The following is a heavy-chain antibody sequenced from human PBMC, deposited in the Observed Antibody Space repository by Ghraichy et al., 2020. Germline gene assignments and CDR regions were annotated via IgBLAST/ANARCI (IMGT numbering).Heavy chain of an antibody. J-gene: IGHJ4*02. V-gene: IGHV3-9*01. CDR2: IFWNSDSI. Sequence: GGSLRLSCVASGFTFHDYAMHWVRQVPGKGLEWVAGIFWNSDSIGYADSVRGRFRIYRDNAKNSLYLQMSGLRPDDTALYYCVKDWGQVTAAIAHWGQGTLVTVSS. D-gene: IGHD2-2*01. CDR1: GFTFHDYA. CDR3: VKDWGQVTAAIAH.